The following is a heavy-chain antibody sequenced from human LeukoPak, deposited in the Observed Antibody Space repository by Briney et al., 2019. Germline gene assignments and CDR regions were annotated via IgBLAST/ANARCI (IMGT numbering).Heavy chain of an antibody. V-gene: IGHV3-23*01. CDR3: AKGKRGNYDY. CDR2: ITDRGGDT. D-gene: IGHD1-26*01. Sequence: PGGSLRLSCAASGFTFSNYAMTWVRQAPGRGVEWLSSITDRGGDTYYPASVKDRFTISRDNTKNPLYLQMNSLRAEDTAVYYCAKGKRGNYDYWGQGTLVTVSS. J-gene: IGHJ4*02. CDR1: GFTFSNYA.